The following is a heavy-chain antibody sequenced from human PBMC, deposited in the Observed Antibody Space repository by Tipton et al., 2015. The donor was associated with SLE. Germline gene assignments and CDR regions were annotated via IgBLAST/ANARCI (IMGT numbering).Heavy chain of an antibody. V-gene: IGHV1-18*04. CDR3: ARGFDGSPRYFDL. D-gene: IGHD5-24*01. CDR2: IDSYNGYT. J-gene: IGHJ2*01. CDR1: DYPLTNYG. Sequence: QLVQSGAEVKKPGASVKVSCKSSDYPLTNYGITWVRQAPGQGLEWMGWIDSYNGYTKYAQNLRGRVTMTSDTSTNTAYMELRSLRYDDTAVYYCARGFDGSPRYFDLWGRGTLVTVSS.